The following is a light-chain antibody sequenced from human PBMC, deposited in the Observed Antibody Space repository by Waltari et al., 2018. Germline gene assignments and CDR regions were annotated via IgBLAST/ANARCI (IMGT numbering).Light chain of an antibody. J-gene: IGKJ1*01. CDR3: QQYCSVPPT. V-gene: IGKV4-1*01. CDR1: QSVLYSTNNKNY. Sequence: DIVMTQSPDSLAVSLGERATINCKSSQSVLYSTNNKNYLAWFQQKPGQPPMLLIYWASTRESGVPDRFSGSGSGTDFTLTISSLQAEDVAVYYCQQYCSVPPTFGQGTRVEIK. CDR2: WAS.